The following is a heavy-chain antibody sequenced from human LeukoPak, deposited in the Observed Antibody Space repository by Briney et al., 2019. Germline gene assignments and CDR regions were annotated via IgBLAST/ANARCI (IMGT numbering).Heavy chain of an antibody. V-gene: IGHV6-1*01. J-gene: IGHJ5*02. Sequence: SQTLSLTCAISGDSVSSNSAAWNWIRQSPSGGLEWLGMTYYRSKWYNDYAVSLKSRITINPDTSKNQFSLQLNSVTPEDTAVYYCARGPPTTVFLNNWFDPWGQGTLVTVSS. CDR3: ARGPPTTVFLNNWFDP. CDR2: TYYRSKWYN. D-gene: IGHD4-17*01. CDR1: GDSVSSNSAA.